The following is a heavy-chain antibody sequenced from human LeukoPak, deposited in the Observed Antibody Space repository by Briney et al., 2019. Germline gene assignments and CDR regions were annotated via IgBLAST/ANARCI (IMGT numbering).Heavy chain of an antibody. D-gene: IGHD6-19*01. CDR3: ARDGPIAVAGTGEYFQH. J-gene: IGHJ1*01. CDR2: INPNSGGT. Sequence: ASVKVSCKASGYTFTGYYMHWVRQAPGQGLEWMGWINPNSGGTNYAQKFQGRVTMTRDTSISTAYMELSRLRSDDTAVYYCARDGPIAVAGTGEYFQHWGQGTLVTVSS. CDR1: GYTFTGYY. V-gene: IGHV1-2*02.